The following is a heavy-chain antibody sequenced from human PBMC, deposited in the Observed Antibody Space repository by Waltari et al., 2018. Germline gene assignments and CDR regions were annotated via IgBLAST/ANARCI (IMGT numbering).Heavy chain of an antibody. CDR2: INPNSGGT. J-gene: IGHJ3*02. CDR3: ARSHSPPYSSSWYSGYAFDI. Sequence: QVQLVQSGAEVKKPGASVKVSCKASGYTFTGYYMHWVRQAPGQGLGWMGRINPNSGGTNYAQKFQGRVTVTRDTSISTAYMELSRLRSDDTAVYYCARSHSPPYSSSWYSGYAFDIWGQGTMVTVSS. CDR1: GYTFTGYY. V-gene: IGHV1-2*06. D-gene: IGHD6-13*01.